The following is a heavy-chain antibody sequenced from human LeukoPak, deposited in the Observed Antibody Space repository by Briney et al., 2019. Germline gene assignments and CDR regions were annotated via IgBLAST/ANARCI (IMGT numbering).Heavy chain of an antibody. CDR3: ARDTYAVAGSYYYYGMDV. D-gene: IGHD6-19*01. V-gene: IGHV4-59*01. Sequence: SETLSFTCTVSGGSISSYYWSWIRQPPGKGLEWIGYSNYGGSTKYNPSLKSRVTISVDTSKNQFSLNLSSVTAADTALYYCARDTYAVAGSYYYYGMDVWGQGTTVTVSS. CDR1: GGSISSYY. J-gene: IGHJ6*02. CDR2: SNYGGST.